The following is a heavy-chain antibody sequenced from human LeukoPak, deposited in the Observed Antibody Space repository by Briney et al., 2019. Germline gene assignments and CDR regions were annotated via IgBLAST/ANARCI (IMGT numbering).Heavy chain of an antibody. CDR2: IRYDASNQ. D-gene: IGHD6-19*01. CDR1: GFTFSSYV. Sequence: GGSLRLSCAASGFTFSSYVMHWVRQAPGKGLEWVTFIRYDASNQYYAASVKGRFTISRDNSKSTLYLQLNSLRAEDTAVYYCAKDRSVGTGSGWFYYFDYWGQGTLVTVSS. V-gene: IGHV3-30*02. J-gene: IGHJ4*02. CDR3: AKDRSVGTGSGWFYYFDY.